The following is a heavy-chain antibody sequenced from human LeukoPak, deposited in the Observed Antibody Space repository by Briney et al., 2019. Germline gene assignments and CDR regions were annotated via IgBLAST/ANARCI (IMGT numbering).Heavy chain of an antibody. CDR2: ISSSGSTI. J-gene: IGHJ4*02. CDR3: ARDYTLFDY. Sequence: QPGGSLRLSCAASGFTFSSYEMNWVRQAPGKGLEWVSYISSSGSTIYYADSVKGRFTISRDNAKNSLYLQMNSLRAEATAVYYCARDYTLFDYWGQGALVTVSS. D-gene: IGHD3-16*01. V-gene: IGHV3-48*03. CDR1: GFTFSSYE.